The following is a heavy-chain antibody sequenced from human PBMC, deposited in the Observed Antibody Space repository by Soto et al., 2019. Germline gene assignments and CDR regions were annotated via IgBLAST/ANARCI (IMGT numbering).Heavy chain of an antibody. CDR2: IYHDGSA. V-gene: IGHV4-4*02. Sequence: SETLSLTCAVSGESISRSTNWWTWVRQPPGKGLEWIGEIYHDGSANYNSSLKSRVIMSVDTSKNQFSLKLRSVTAADTAVYYCVXDPPIFGAPPRYYGMDVWGQGTTVTVSS. CDR3: VXDPPIFGAPPRYYGMDV. CDR1: GESISRSTNW. J-gene: IGHJ6*02. D-gene: IGHD3-3*01.